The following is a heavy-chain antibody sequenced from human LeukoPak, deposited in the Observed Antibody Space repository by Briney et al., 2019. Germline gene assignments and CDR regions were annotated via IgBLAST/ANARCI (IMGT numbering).Heavy chain of an antibody. CDR2: IYHSGST. CDR1: GGSISSGGYS. CDR3: ARGPDRHITMVRGVIISGWFDP. D-gene: IGHD3-10*01. Sequence: SQTLSLTCAVSGGSISSGGYSWSWIRQPPGKGLEWIGYIYHSGSTYYNPSLKSRVTISVDRSKNQFSLKLSSVTAADTAVYYCARGPDRHITMVRGVIISGWFDPWGQGTLVTVSS. V-gene: IGHV4-30-2*01. J-gene: IGHJ5*02.